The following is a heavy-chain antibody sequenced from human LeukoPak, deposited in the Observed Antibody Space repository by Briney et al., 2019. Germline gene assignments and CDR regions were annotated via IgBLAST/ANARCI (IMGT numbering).Heavy chain of an antibody. CDR2: IKQDGTEK. Sequence: GGSLRLSCAASGFTFTTYWMSWVRQAPGKGLEWVANIKQDGTEKYYVDSAKGRFTISRDNAKNSLYLQMNSLRAEDTAVYYCAELGITMIGGVWGKGTTVTISS. J-gene: IGHJ6*04. CDR1: GFTFTTYW. D-gene: IGHD3-10*02. CDR3: AELGITMIGGV. V-gene: IGHV3-7*01.